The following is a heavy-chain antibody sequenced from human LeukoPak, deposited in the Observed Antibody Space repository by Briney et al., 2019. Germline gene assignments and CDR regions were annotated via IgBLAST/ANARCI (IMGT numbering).Heavy chain of an antibody. V-gene: IGHV4-31*11. Sequence: SETLSLTCAVYGGSFSGYYWSWIRQHPGKGLEWIGYIYYSGSTYYNPSLKSRVTISVDTSKNQFSLKLSSVTAADTAVYYCARVPFSDYYDSSGYYYTPFDYWGQGTLVTVSS. CDR3: ARVPFSDYYDSSGYYYTPFDY. CDR2: IYYSGST. D-gene: IGHD3-22*01. CDR1: GGSFSGYY. J-gene: IGHJ4*02.